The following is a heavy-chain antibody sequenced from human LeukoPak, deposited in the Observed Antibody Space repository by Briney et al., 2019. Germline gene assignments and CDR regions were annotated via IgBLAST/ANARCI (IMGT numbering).Heavy chain of an antibody. D-gene: IGHD3-3*01. V-gene: IGHV1-69*13. CDR2: IIPIFGTA. Sequence: ASVKVSCKASGYTFTSYGISWVRQAPGQGLEWMGGIIPIFGTANYAQKFQGRVTITADESTSTAYMELSSLRSEDTAVYYCARDPPVIWSGSHPGDAFDIWGQGTMVTVSS. CDR3: ARDPPVIWSGSHPGDAFDI. CDR1: GYTFTSYG. J-gene: IGHJ3*02.